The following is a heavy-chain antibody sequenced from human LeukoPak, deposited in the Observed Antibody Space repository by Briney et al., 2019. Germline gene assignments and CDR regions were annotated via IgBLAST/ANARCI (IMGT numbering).Heavy chain of an antibody. CDR1: GYTFTSYG. V-gene: IGHV1-18*01. CDR2: ISAYNGNT. CDR3: ARDIVVVPAALKDDY. D-gene: IGHD2-2*01. Sequence: ASVKVSCKASGYTFTSYGISWVRQPPGQGLEWMGWISAYNGNTNYAQKLQGRVTMTTDTSTSTAYMELRSLRSDDTAVYYCARDIVVVPAALKDDYWGQGTLVTVSS. J-gene: IGHJ4*02.